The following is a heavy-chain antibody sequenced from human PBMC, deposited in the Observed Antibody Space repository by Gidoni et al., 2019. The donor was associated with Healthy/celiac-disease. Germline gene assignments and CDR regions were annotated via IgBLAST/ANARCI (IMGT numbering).Heavy chain of an antibody. D-gene: IGHD2-15*01. Sequence: QVQLVQSGAEVTKPGSSVKVSCKASGGTFSSYAISWVRQAPGQGLEWMGGIIPIFGTANYAQKFQGRVTITADESTSTAYMELSSLRSEDTAVYYCASSQSFLYCSGGSCYSRWFDPWGQGTLVTVSS. CDR3: ASSQSFLYCSGGSCYSRWFDP. CDR1: GGTFSSYA. CDR2: IIPIFGTA. J-gene: IGHJ5*02. V-gene: IGHV1-69*01.